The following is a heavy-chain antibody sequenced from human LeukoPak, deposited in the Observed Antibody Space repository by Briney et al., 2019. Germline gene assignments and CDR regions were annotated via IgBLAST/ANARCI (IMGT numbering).Heavy chain of an antibody. CDR1: GFTFDDYA. CDR3: AKGLWSGYYHHKFDH. V-gene: IGHV3-9*01. Sequence: GRSLRLSCAASGFTFDDYAMHWVRQAPGKGLEWVSGISWNSGSIGYADSVKGRFTISRDNAKNSLYLQMNSLRAEDTALYYCAKGLWSGYYHHKFDHWGQGTLVTVSS. J-gene: IGHJ4*02. D-gene: IGHD3-3*01. CDR2: ISWNSGSI.